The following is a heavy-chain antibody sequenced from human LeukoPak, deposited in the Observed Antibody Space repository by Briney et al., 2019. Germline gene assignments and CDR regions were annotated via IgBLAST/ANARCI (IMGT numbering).Heavy chain of an antibody. J-gene: IGHJ4*02. D-gene: IGHD1-26*01. Sequence: SETLSLTCTVSSGSISSYYWGWVRQPPGKGLEWIGRIYTTGTTHYNPSLKSRVTMSMDTSTNQFSLNLRSMTAADTAVYYCASRAWDENYFDYWGQGTLVTVSS. CDR3: ASRAWDENYFDY. CDR2: IYTTGTT. V-gene: IGHV4-4*07. CDR1: SGSISSYY.